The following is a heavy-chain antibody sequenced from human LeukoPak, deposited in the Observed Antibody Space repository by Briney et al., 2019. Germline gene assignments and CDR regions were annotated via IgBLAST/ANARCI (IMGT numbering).Heavy chain of an antibody. V-gene: IGHV3-30-3*01. CDR2: ISYDENNK. J-gene: IGHJ4*02. D-gene: IGHD3-22*01. Sequence: QPGRSLRLSCAASGFTFSNYVMHWVRQAPGKGLEWVAVISYDENNKWYAHSVKGRFTISRDNSKNTLYLLMNSLNTEDTAVYYCALYAYNSSGLTSFHHWGQGTLVTVSS. CDR3: ALYAYNSSGLTSFHH. CDR1: GFTFSNYV.